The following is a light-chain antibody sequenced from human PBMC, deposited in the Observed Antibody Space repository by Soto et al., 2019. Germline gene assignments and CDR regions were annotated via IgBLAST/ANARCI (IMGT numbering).Light chain of an antibody. Sequence: EIVLTQSPVTLSLCPGESAVLSCRASQSVSTSLAWYQHKPGQAPRLFIYDSSKRAPGIPARFTGSGSGTDFTLTISSLEPEGIAVNYCQVRDVWPSFGKGTKV. CDR1: QSVSTS. CDR3: QVRDVWPS. V-gene: IGKV3-11*01. J-gene: IGKJ1*01. CDR2: DSS.